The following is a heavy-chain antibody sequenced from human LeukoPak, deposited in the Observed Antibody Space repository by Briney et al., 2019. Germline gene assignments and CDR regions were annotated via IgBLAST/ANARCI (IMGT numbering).Heavy chain of an antibody. J-gene: IGHJ6*03. CDR2: IYHSGST. D-gene: IGHD6-13*01. CDR1: GGSISSSNW. CDR3: ARVIAAADYYYYYMDV. Sequence: PSETLSLTCAVSGGSISSSNWWSWVRPPPGKGLEWSGEIYHSGSTNYNPSLKSRVTISVDKSKNQFSLKLNSVTAADTAVYYCARVIAAADYYYYYMDVWGKGTTVTVSS. V-gene: IGHV4-4*02.